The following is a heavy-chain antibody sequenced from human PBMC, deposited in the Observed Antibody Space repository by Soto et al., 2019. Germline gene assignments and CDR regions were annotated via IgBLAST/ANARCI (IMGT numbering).Heavy chain of an antibody. V-gene: IGHV1-69*01. Sequence: QVQLVQSGAEVKKPGSSVKVSCKASGGTFSSYAISWVRQAPGQGLEWMGGIIPIFGTANYAQKFQGRVTITADESTSTAYMELSSLRYEDTAVYYCARDPYSGYDRRALGWFDPWGQGTLVTVSS. CDR1: GGTFSSYA. D-gene: IGHD5-12*01. CDR3: ARDPYSGYDRRALGWFDP. J-gene: IGHJ5*02. CDR2: IIPIFGTA.